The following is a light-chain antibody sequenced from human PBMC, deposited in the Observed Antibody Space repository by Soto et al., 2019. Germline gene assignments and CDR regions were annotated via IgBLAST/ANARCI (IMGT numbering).Light chain of an antibody. CDR3: SSYTSSSTVV. CDR1: TSDIGGHTY. J-gene: IGLJ2*01. V-gene: IGLV2-14*01. CDR2: GVS. Sequence: QSVLTQPASVSGSPGQSITISCTGTTSDIGGHTYVSWYQQHPGKAPKLMIYGVSNRPSGVSDRFSGSKSDSTASLSISGLQAEDEADYYCSSYTSSSTVVFGGGTKLTVL.